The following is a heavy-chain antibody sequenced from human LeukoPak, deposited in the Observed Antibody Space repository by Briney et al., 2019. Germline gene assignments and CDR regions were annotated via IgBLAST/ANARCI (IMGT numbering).Heavy chain of an antibody. CDR1: GFTFSRYW. D-gene: IGHD6-6*01. CDR3: ASLFLCYGCSSSSDSFNI. Sequence: PGGSLRLSCEASGFTFSRYWMHWVRQAPGKGLVWVSRINSDGSRTTYADSVKGRFTISRGNAKNTLYLQMNSLRAEDTAVYYCASLFLCYGCSSSSDSFNIWGQGTMVTVSS. V-gene: IGHV3-74*01. J-gene: IGHJ3*02. CDR2: INSDGSRT.